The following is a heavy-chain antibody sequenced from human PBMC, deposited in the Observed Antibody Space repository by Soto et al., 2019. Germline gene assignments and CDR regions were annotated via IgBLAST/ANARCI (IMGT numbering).Heavy chain of an antibody. J-gene: IGHJ4*02. CDR3: ASLTRPPTAPLY. D-gene: IGHD5-18*01. V-gene: IGHV5-51*01. CDR1: GGSFTSYL. CDR2: IYPGDSDT. Sequence: PGESLKISCKGSGGSFTSYLSGWVRQMPGKGLEWMGIIYPGDSDTRYSPSFQGQVTISADKSISTAYPQWSSLKASDTAMYYCASLTRPPTAPLYWGQGTLVTVSS.